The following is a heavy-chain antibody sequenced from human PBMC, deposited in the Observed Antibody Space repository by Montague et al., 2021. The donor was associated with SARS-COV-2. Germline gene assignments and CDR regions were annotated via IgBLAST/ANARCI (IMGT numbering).Heavy chain of an antibody. D-gene: IGHD3-22*01. J-gene: IGHJ6*02. CDR2: IYTSGSS. CDR1: GGSVSSGSYY. CDR3: ARERSADYYDGSGYHSYKYGMDV. V-gene: IGHV4-61*02. Sequence: TLSLTCTVSGGSVSSGSYYWSWIRQPAGKGLEWIGRIYTSGSSNYNPSLKSRVTISVDTSKNQFSLKVNSVTAADTAVYYCARERSADYYDGSGYHSYKYGMDVWGQGTTVTVS.